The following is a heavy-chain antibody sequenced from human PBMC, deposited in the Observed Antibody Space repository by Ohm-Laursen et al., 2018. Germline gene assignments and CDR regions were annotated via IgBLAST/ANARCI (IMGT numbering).Heavy chain of an antibody. CDR1: GFTFSSHG. V-gene: IGHV3-23*01. CDR2: ISGSGDTT. CDR3: ARDIDWVAFDY. Sequence: GSLRLSCAASGFTFSSHGINWVRQAPGKGLEWVSGISGSGDTTYYADPVKGRFTISRDNSRNTLDLQMNSLRVEDTALYYCARDIDWVAFDYWGQGTLVTVSS. D-gene: IGHD3-9*01. J-gene: IGHJ4*02.